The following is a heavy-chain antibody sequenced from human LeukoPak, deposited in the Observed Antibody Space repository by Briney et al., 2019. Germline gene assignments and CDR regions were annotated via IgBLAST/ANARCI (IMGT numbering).Heavy chain of an antibody. D-gene: IGHD3-10*01. CDR3: ASSAIRGLLVPLGY. CDR2: IWYGGSNK. J-gene: IGHJ4*02. V-gene: IGHV3-33*08. Sequence: GGSLRLSCAASGFTFSSYGMHWVRQAPGKGLEWVAVIWYGGSNKYYADSVKGRFTISGDNSKNTLYLQMNSLRAEDTAVYYCASSAIRGLLVPLGYWGQGTLVTVSS. CDR1: GFTFSSYG.